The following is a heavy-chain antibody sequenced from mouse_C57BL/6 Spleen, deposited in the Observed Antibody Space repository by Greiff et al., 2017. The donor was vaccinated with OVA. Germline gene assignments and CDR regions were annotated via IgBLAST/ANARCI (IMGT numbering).Heavy chain of an antibody. D-gene: IGHD1-1*01. Sequence: EVKLMESGGDLVKPGGSLKLSCAASGFTFSSYGMSWVRQTPDKRLEWVATISSGGSYPYYPDSVKGRFTISRDNAKNTLYLQMSSLKSEDTAMYYCARRGISYGSDAMDYWGQGTSVTVSS. CDR3: ARRGISYGSDAMDY. CDR1: GFTFSSYG. J-gene: IGHJ4*01. CDR2: ISSGGSYP. V-gene: IGHV5-6*02.